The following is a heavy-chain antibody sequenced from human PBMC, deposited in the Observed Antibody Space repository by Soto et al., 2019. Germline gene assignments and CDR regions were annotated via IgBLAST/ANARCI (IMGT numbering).Heavy chain of an antibody. CDR3: ARDQGAEIVYYYYYYGMDV. Sequence: GSLVLSCAASGFTFSSYGMHWVRQAPGKGLEWVAVIWYDGSNKYYADSVKGRFTISRDNSKNTLYLQMNSLRAEDTAVYYCARDQGAEIVYYYYYYGMDVWGQGTTVTVYS. CDR1: GFTFSSYG. V-gene: IGHV3-33*01. D-gene: IGHD3-16*02. CDR2: IWYDGSNK. J-gene: IGHJ6*02.